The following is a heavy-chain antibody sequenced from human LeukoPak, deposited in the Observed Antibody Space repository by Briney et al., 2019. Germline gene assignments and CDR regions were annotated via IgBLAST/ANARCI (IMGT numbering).Heavy chain of an antibody. CDR3: ARVGGNYPIN. D-gene: IGHD1-26*01. V-gene: IGHV1-46*01. CDR1: GYTFTSNY. J-gene: IGHJ4*02. Sequence: ASVTVSCTASGYTFTSNYMLWVRQAPGQGLEWMGIINPSGGSTSYAQEFQGRVTMTRDTSTSTVYMELSSLSSEDTAVYYCARVGGNYPINWGQGSLVTVSS. CDR2: INPSGGST.